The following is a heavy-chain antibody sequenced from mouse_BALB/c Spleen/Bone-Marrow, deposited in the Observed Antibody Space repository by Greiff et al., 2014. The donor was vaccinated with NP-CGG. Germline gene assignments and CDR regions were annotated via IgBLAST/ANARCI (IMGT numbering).Heavy chain of an antibody. Sequence: EVMLVESGGGLVKPGGSLKLSCAASGLAFSSYDMSWVRQTPEKRLEWVAYISSGGGSTYYPDTVKGRFTISRDNAKNTLYLQMSGLKSEDTAMYYCARTTPYAMDYWGQGTSVTVSS. CDR1: GLAFSSYD. CDR2: ISSGGGST. D-gene: IGHD5-5*01. CDR3: ARTTPYAMDY. V-gene: IGHV5-12-1*01. J-gene: IGHJ4*01.